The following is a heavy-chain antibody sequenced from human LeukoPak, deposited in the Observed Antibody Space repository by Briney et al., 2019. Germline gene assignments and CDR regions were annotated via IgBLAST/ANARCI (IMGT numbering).Heavy chain of an antibody. CDR2: IYYTGNT. D-gene: IGHD3-10*01. V-gene: IGHV4-59*01. J-gene: IGHJ4*02. Sequence: SETLSLTCIVSGGSISSYYWSWVRQPPGEGLEWIGYIYYTGNTSYNPSLKSRVTISVDTSKNHFSLRLSSVTAADAAVYCCAAGGYYNNSGTDYWGQGTLVTVSS. CDR3: AAGGYYNNSGTDY. CDR1: GGSISSYY.